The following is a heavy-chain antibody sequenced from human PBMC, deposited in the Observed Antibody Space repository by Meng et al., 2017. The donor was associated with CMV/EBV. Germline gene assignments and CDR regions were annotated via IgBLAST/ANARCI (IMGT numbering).Heavy chain of an antibody. J-gene: IGHJ6*02. V-gene: IGHV1-69*10. CDR3: ARRLSTGGYSYDRGSYYYYGMDV. CDR2: IIPILGIA. D-gene: IGHD5-18*01. CDR1: GGTFSSYA. Sequence: SVKVSCKASGGTFSSYAISWVRQAPGQGLEWMGGIIPILGIANYAQKFRGRVTITADKSTSTAYMELSSLRSEDTAVYYCARRLSTGGYSYDRGSYYYYGMDVWGQGTTVTVSS.